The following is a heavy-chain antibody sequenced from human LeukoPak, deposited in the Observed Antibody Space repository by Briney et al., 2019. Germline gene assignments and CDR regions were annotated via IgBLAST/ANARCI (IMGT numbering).Heavy chain of an antibody. V-gene: IGHV4-39*07. D-gene: IGHD3-10*01. Sequence: PSETLSLTCTVSGGSISSSGYYWGWIRQPPGKGLEWIGSIFYSGTTYYNPSLKSRVTISVDTSKNQFSLKLSSVTAADTAVYYCARDDITMVRGRPRAAPAWYFDLWGRGTLVTVSS. CDR2: IFYSGTT. CDR1: GGSISSSGYY. CDR3: ARDDITMVRGRPRAAPAWYFDL. J-gene: IGHJ2*01.